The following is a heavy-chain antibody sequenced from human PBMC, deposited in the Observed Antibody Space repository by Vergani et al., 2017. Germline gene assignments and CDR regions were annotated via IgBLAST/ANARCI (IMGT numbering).Heavy chain of an antibody. V-gene: IGHV3-9*01. Sequence: EVQLVDSGGGLVQPGRSLRLSCAASGFTFDDYAMHWVRQAPGKGLEWVSGINWNSDSIAYADSVKGRFTISRDNAKNSLYLQMNSLRAEDTAVYYCARDLNYGGNSGSYYYGMDVWGQGTTVTVSS. J-gene: IGHJ6*02. CDR3: ARDLNYGGNSGSYYYGMDV. CDR2: INWNSDSI. D-gene: IGHD4-23*01. CDR1: GFTFDDYA.